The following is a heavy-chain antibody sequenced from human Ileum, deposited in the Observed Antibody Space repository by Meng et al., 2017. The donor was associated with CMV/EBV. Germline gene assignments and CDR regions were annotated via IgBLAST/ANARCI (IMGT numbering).Heavy chain of an antibody. D-gene: IGHD6-13*01. CDR3: AGSSSRWYFNWFDP. CDR1: GFTFSTYT. J-gene: IGHJ5*02. V-gene: IGHV3-23*01. CDR2: AGGSDGNT. Sequence: SGFTFSTYTMSWVRQAPGKGLEWVSAAGGSDGNTYYADSVKGRFTISRDNSKNTLYLQMNSLRADDTAIYYCAGSSSRWYFNWFDPWGQGALVTVSS.